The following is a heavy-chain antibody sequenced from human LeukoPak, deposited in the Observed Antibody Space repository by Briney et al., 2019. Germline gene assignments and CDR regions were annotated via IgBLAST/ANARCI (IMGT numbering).Heavy chain of an antibody. V-gene: IGHV3-23*01. D-gene: IGHD3-22*01. CDR1: GFTFSNYA. CDR3: AKLQDFYDNSGYSYFDN. J-gene: IGHJ4*02. Sequence: GGSLRLSCAASGFTFSNYAMSWVRQAPGKGLEWVSSITGNALNTYQADFIKGRFTISRDDSKNTLYLHLSSLRVEDTAVYYCAKLQDFYDNSGYSYFDNWGQGTLVTVST. CDR2: ITGNALNT.